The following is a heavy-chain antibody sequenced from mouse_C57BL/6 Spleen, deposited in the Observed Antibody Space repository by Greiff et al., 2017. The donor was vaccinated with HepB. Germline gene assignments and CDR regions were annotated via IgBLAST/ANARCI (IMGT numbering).Heavy chain of an antibody. Sequence: QVQLQQPGAELVMPGASVKLSCKASGYTFTSYWMHWVKQRPGQGLEWIGEIDPSDSYTNYNQKFKGKSTLTVDKSSSTAYMQLSSLTSEDSAVYYCAREEIRGLLPVGSGAMDYWGQGTSVTVSS. CDR1: GYTFTSYW. J-gene: IGHJ4*01. CDR3: AREEIRGLLPVGSGAMDY. D-gene: IGHD3-1*01. V-gene: IGHV1-69*01. CDR2: IDPSDSYT.